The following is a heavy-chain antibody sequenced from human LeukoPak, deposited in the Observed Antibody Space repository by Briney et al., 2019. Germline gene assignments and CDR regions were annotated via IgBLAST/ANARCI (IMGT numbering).Heavy chain of an antibody. Sequence: GASVKVSCKASGGTFSSYAISWVRQAPGRGLEWMGGIIPIFGTANYAQKFQGRVTITADESTSTAYMELSSLRSEDTAVYYCATQIVVVPAALHWYFDLWGRGTLVTVSS. D-gene: IGHD2-2*02. V-gene: IGHV1-69*13. CDR1: GGTFSSYA. CDR3: ATQIVVVPAALHWYFDL. J-gene: IGHJ2*01. CDR2: IIPIFGTA.